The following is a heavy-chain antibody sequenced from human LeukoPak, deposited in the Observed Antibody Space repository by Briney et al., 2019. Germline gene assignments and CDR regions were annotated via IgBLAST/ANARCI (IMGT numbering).Heavy chain of an antibody. Sequence: GGSLRLSCAASGFTFSSYSMNWVRQAPGKGLEWVASISSSSIYIYYADSVKGRFTISRDNAKNSLYLQMNSLRAEDTAVYYWARGGGGRYCSSTSCSTQTNNWFDPWGQGTLVTDSS. J-gene: IGHJ5*02. CDR2: ISSSSIYI. D-gene: IGHD2-2*01. V-gene: IGHV3-21*01. CDR3: ARGGGGRYCSSTSCSTQTNNWFDP. CDR1: GFTFSSYS.